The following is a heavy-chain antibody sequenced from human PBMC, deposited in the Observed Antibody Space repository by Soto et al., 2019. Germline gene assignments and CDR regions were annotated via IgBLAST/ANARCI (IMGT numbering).Heavy chain of an antibody. D-gene: IGHD1-7*01. Sequence: SVKVSCKASGGTFSSYAISWVRQAPGQGLEWMGGIIPIFGTANYAQKFQGRVTITADESTSTAYMELSSLRSEDTAVYYCARVVLRSIWRIGWFDPWGQGTLVTVYS. CDR1: GGTFSSYA. CDR3: ARVVLRSIWRIGWFDP. J-gene: IGHJ5*02. V-gene: IGHV1-69*13. CDR2: IIPIFGTA.